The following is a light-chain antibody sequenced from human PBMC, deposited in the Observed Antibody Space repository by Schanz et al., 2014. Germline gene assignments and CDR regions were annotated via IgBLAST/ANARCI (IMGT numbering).Light chain of an antibody. J-gene: IGLJ2*01. CDR1: SSDVGGYNY. CDR3: SSYTSSSTVV. V-gene: IGLV2-8*01. Sequence: QSALTQHPSASGSPGQSVTISCTGTSSDVGGYNYVSWYQQHPGKAPKLMISEVSKRPSGVPDRFSGSKSGNTASLTVSGLQAEDEADYYCSSYTSSSTVVFGGGTKLTVL. CDR2: EVS.